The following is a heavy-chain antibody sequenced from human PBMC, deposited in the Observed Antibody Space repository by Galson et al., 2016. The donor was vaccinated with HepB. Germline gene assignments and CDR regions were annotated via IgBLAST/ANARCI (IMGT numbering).Heavy chain of an antibody. J-gene: IGHJ1*01. Sequence: WVRQSPEKGLEWIGSASYSGSTWYNPSLRSRVTISVDTSETQFSLKLTSVTAADTAVYYCGRHSSYYYETTGFARSLTPRGYFHLWGQGTLVTVSS. D-gene: IGHD3-22*01. V-gene: IGHV4-39*01. CDR3: GRHSSYYYETTGFARSLTPRGYFHL. CDR2: ASYSGST.